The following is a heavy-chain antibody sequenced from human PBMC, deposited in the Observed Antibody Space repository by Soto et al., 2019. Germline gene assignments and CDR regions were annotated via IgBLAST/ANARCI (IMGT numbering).Heavy chain of an antibody. CDR1: GGTFSSYA. V-gene: IGHV1-69*13. CDR2: IIPIFGTA. Sequence: GASVKVSCKASGGTFSSYAISWVRQAPGQGLEWMGGIIPIFGTANYAQKFQGRVTITADESTSTAYMELSSLRSEDTAVYYCARDPLRRYNWFDPWGQGTLVTVSS. CDR3: ARDPLRRYNWFDP. J-gene: IGHJ5*02. D-gene: IGHD2-21*02.